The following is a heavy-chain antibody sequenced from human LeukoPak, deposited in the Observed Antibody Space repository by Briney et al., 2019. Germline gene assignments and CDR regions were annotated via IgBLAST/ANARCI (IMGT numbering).Heavy chain of an antibody. V-gene: IGHV3-48*03. CDR2: IGSTDDSI. CDR3: ASSRRDHNSGWPYLDY. Sequence: GGSLRLSCAASGFTFSSYEMNWVRQAPGKGLEWVSYIGSTDDSIYYADSVKGRVSISRDNAKNSLYLQMNSLSAEDAAVYYCASSRRDHNSGWPYLDYWGQGTLVTVSS. CDR1: GFTFSSYE. J-gene: IGHJ4*02. D-gene: IGHD6-19*01.